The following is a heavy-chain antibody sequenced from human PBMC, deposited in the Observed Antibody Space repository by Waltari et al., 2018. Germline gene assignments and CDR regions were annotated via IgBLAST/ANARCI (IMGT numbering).Heavy chain of an antibody. J-gene: IGHJ4*02. CDR1: GSTLCRYR. CDR2: ISYDENTK. V-gene: IGHV3-30*18. CDR3: GKDLLSVVMAVEN. Sequence: QVQLVESGGSVVQPGKPLTLACEPSGSTLCRYRWHWFRQAPGKGLKWVAVISYDENTKHYAESVRGRFIISRDNSKNTLHLEMNSLRGEDTAIYFCGKDLLSVVMAVENWGQGILVTVSS. D-gene: IGHD3-22*01.